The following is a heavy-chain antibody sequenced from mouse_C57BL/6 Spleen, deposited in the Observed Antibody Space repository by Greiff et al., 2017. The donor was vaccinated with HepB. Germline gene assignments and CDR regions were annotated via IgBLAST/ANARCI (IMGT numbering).Heavy chain of an antibody. V-gene: IGHV1-82*01. D-gene: IGHD1-1*01. CDR3: AKYGSSYDYYAMDY. Sequence: VQLQQSGPELVKPGASVKISCKASGYAFSSSWMNWVKQRPGKGLEWIGRIYPGDGDTNYNEKFKGKATLTADKSSSTAYMQLSSLTSEDSAVYFCAKYGSSYDYYAMDYWGQGTSVTVSS. J-gene: IGHJ4*01. CDR2: IYPGDGDT. CDR1: GYAFSSSW.